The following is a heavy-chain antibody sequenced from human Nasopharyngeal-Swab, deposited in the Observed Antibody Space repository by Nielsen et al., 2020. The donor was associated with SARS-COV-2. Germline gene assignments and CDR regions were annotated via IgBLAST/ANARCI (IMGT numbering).Heavy chain of an antibody. J-gene: IGHJ4*02. CDR3: ARNLYTTTWKTLFDF. Sequence: GSLRLSCDVSGASIISFNWWSWVRQSPGKGLEWIGEIYHGGNTNYNPSLRSRVTISMDKSKNQFSLTLSSVTAADTAVYYCARNLYTTTWKTLFDFWGQGTLVTVSS. V-gene: IGHV4-4*02. CDR2: IYHGGNT. CDR1: GASIISFNW. D-gene: IGHD1-26*01.